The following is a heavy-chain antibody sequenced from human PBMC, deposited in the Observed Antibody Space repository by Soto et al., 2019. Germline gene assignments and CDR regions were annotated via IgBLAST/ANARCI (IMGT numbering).Heavy chain of an antibody. D-gene: IGHD2-8*01. J-gene: IGHJ6*02. Sequence: PGGSLRLSCAASGFTFSSYSMIWVRQAPGKGLEWVSSISSTRSYLYYADSLKGRFTISRDNAKNSLYLQMNSLRAEDTARYYCARGNGPFFYYYAMDVWRQGTTVTVSS. CDR1: GFTFSSYS. V-gene: IGHV3-21*01. CDR2: ISSTRSYL. CDR3: ARGNGPFFYYYAMDV.